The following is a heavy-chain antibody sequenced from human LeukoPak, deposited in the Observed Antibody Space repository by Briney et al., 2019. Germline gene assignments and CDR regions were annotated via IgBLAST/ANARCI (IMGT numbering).Heavy chain of an antibody. CDR1: GYTFTSYG. D-gene: IGHD3-3*01. CDR2: ISAYNGNT. CDR3: ARAEEGYYDFWSGYMGDYYMDV. V-gene: IGHV1-18*01. J-gene: IGHJ6*03. Sequence: GASVKVSCKASGYTFTSYGISWVRQAPGQGLEWMGWISAYNGNTNYAQKLQGRVTMTTDTSTSTAYMELRSPRSDDTAVYYCARAEEGYYDFWSGYMGDYYMDVWGKGTTVTVSS.